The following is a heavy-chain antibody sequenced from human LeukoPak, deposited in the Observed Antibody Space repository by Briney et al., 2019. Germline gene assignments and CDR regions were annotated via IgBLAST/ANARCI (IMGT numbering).Heavy chain of an antibody. J-gene: IGHJ4*02. Sequence: GGSLRLSCAASGFTFSSYAMTWVRQAPGKGLEWVSVIGRSGGDIQYVDSVKGRFTISRDNSKNTLYLQMNSLRAEDTAAYYCAKYAPPTTVVTRYFDYWGQGTLVTVSS. V-gene: IGHV3-23*01. D-gene: IGHD4-23*01. CDR3: AKYAPPTTVVTRYFDY. CDR1: GFTFSSYA. CDR2: IGRSGGDI.